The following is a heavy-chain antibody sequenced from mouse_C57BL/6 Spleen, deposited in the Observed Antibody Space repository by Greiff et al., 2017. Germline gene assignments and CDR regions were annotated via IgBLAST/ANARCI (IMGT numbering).Heavy chain of an antibody. V-gene: IGHV3-6*01. D-gene: IGHD6-1*01. Sequence: EVKLVESGPGLVKPSQSLSLTCSVTGYSITSGYYWNWIRQFPGNKLEWMGYISYDGSNNYNPSLKNRISITRDTSKNQFFLKLNSVTTEDTATYYCARDQPAWFAYWGQGTLVTVSA. CDR3: ARDQPAWFAY. CDR2: ISYDGSN. CDR1: GYSITSGYY. J-gene: IGHJ3*01.